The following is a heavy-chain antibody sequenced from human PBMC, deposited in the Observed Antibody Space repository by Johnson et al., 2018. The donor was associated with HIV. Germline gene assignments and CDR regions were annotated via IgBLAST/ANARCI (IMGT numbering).Heavy chain of an antibody. Sequence: VQLVESGGGVVQPGGSLRLSCAASGFTVSSNNMSWVRQAPGKGLEWVSVINSGGSTYYADSVKGRFTTTSEKSKNTLDLPRGSLIAEDMAVYYCARDWNGLGGIVGARGAFDIWGQGTMVTVSS. CDR2: INSGGST. D-gene: IGHD1-26*01. CDR3: ARDWNGLGGIVGARGAFDI. CDR1: GFTVSSNN. V-gene: IGHV3-66*02. J-gene: IGHJ3*02.